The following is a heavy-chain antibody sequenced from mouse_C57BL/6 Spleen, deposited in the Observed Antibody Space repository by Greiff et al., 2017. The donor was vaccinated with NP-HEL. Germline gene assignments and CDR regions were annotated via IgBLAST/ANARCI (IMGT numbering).Heavy chain of an antibody. V-gene: IGHV5-17*01. CDR2: ISSGSSTI. CDR1: GFTFSDYG. Sequence: EVKLMESGGGLVKPGGSLTLSCAASGFTFSDYGMHWVRQAPEKGLEWVAYISSGSSTIYYADTVKGRFTISRDNAKNTLFLQMTSLRSEDTAMYYCARTTFITTVVASWDAMDYWGQGTSVTVSS. CDR3: ARTTFITTVVASWDAMDY. D-gene: IGHD1-1*01. J-gene: IGHJ4*01.